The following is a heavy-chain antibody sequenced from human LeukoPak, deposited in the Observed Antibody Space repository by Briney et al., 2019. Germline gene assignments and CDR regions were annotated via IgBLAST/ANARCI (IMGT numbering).Heavy chain of an antibody. CDR1: GGTFSSYA. CDR3: ARVTHTELSTWFDP. D-gene: IGHD5-18*01. V-gene: IGHV1-69*13. J-gene: IGHJ5*02. Sequence: SVKVSCKASGGTFSSYAISWVRQAPGQGLEWMGGIVPIFGAANYAQKFQGRVTITADESTTTAYMELSSLRSEDTAVYYCARVTHTELSTWFDPWGQGTLVTVSS. CDR2: IVPIFGAA.